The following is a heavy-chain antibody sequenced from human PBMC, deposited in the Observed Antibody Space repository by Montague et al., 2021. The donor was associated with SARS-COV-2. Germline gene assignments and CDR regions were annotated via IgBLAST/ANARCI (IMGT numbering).Heavy chain of an antibody. CDR3: TREGYQVLWSDYYYYGMDV. CDR1: GGSFSGYY. D-gene: IGHD2-2*01. Sequence: SETLSLTRAVYGGSFSGYYWSWIRQPPGKGLEWIGEINHSGRINXNPSLKSRVTISVDTSKNQFSLKLSSVTAADTAVYYCTREGYQVLWSDYYYYGMDVWGQGTTVTVSS. CDR2: INHSGRI. V-gene: IGHV4-34*01. J-gene: IGHJ6*02.